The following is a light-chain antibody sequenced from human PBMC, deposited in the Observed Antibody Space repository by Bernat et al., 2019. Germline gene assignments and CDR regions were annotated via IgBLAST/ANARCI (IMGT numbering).Light chain of an antibody. CDR2: EDY. CDR3: QSYDGTSPVI. J-gene: IGLJ2*01. Sequence: FTLTQPRAVSGSPGETVTISCTRSSGNIASNYVQWYQQRPDSGVTIVIFEDYKRPSGVPDRFSGAIDSSSNSAFLKISGLQTEDEADYFGQSYDGTSPVIFGGGTKVTAL. CDR1: SGNIASNY. V-gene: IGLV6-57*04.